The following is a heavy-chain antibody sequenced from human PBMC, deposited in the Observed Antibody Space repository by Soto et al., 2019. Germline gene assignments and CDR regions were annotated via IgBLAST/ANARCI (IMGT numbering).Heavy chain of an antibody. CDR2: TYYRSKWYN. J-gene: IGHJ4*02. V-gene: IGHV6-1*01. CDR1: GDSVSSNSAA. CDR3: ARGEQYSGRIFDY. D-gene: IGHD1-26*01. Sequence: SQTLSLTCGISGDSVSSNSAAWNWLRQFPSRGLEWLGRTYYRSKWYNDYAVSVESRITINPDTSKNHFSLQLNFVTPEDTAVYFCARGEQYSGRIFDYWGQGNRVTVCS.